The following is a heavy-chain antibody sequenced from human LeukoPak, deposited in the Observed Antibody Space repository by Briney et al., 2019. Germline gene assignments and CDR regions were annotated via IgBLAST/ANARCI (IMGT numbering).Heavy chain of an antibody. D-gene: IGHD1-26*01. CDR1: GFTFSDYY. V-gene: IGHV3-11*01. CDR3: ARDRYVGATTAGDSDS. CDR2: IGGSGSTI. J-gene: IGHJ4*02. Sequence: GGSLRLSCAASGFTFSDYYMSWIRQAPGKGLEWVSYIGGSGSTIYYADSVKGRLTISRDNAKNSLYLQMNSLRAEDTAVYYCARDRYVGATTAGDSDSWGQGTLVTVSS.